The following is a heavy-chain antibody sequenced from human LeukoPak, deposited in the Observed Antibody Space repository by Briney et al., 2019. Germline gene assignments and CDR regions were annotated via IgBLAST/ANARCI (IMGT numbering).Heavy chain of an antibody. CDR2: INSDGSKI. D-gene: IGHD3-10*01. Sequence: PGGSLRLSCAASGFTFSIHAMTWVRQAPGKGLVWVSRINSDGSKISHADSVKGRFTISRDNAKNTLYLQMNSLRAEDTAVYYCARGGSYSTGAFDIWGQGTMVTVSS. V-gene: IGHV3-74*01. CDR3: ARGGSYSTGAFDI. CDR1: GFTFSIHA. J-gene: IGHJ3*02.